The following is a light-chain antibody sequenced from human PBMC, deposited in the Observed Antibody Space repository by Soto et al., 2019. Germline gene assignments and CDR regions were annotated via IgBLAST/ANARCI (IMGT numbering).Light chain of an antibody. J-gene: IGLJ2*01. CDR3: QSYDTTNVV. Sequence: NFMLTQPHSVSESPGKTVTISCIGSSGNIASNYVQWFQQRPGSVPTTVIYEDNQRPSGVPDRFSGSIDSSSNSASLTISGLKTEDEADYYCQSYDTTNVVFGGGTKLTVL. CDR2: EDN. CDR1: SGNIASNY. V-gene: IGLV6-57*02.